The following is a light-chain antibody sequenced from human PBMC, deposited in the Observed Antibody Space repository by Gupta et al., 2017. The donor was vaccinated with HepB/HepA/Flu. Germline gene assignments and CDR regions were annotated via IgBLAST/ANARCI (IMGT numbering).Light chain of an antibody. CDR2: NNN. V-gene: IGLV1-40*01. J-gene: IGLJ3*02. CDR1: SSNIGAPYD. CDR3: QTYDSSVSGRV. Sequence: QSMLTQPPSVSGAPGQRVTISCTGSSSNIGAPYDVHWYQQLPGTAPKLLIYNNNNRPSGVPDRFSGSNSGTSASLAITGLQAEDEGDYFCQTYDSSVSGRVFGGGTKLTVL.